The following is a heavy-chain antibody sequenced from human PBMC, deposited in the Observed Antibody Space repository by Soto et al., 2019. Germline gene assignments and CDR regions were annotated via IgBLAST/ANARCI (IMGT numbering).Heavy chain of an antibody. CDR2: IGSSGGYI. CDR1: GSIFSDFS. D-gene: IGHD6-6*01. V-gene: IGHV3-21*01. CDR3: AREKNHPSLGGRFGMDV. Sequence: PGGSLRLSCAVSGSIFSDFSMDWVRQAPGKGLEWVASIGSSGGYIFYADSVKGRFTISRDNAKKSLDLQINSLRAEDTAVYYCAREKNHPSLGGRFGMDVWRQGPTVTVAS. J-gene: IGHJ6*02.